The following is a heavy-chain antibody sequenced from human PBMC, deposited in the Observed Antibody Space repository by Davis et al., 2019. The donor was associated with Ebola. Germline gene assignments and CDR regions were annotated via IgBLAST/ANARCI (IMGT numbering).Heavy chain of an antibody. Sequence: GGSLRLSCAAFGFTFSNFAMNWVRQAPGKGLEWVALIWYDGSNKYYADSMKGRFTISRDNAKNTLYLQMNSLRAEDTAVYYCAKDSPTPGDWGQGTLVTVSS. J-gene: IGHJ4*02. D-gene: IGHD7-27*01. CDR3: AKDSPTPGD. CDR2: IWYDGSNK. CDR1: GFTFSNFA. V-gene: IGHV3-33*03.